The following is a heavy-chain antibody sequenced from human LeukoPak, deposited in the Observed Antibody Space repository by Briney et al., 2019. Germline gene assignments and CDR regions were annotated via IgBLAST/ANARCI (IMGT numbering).Heavy chain of an antibody. CDR3: ARDLSPGEDFDY. CDR1: GYTFTGYY. D-gene: IGHD7-27*01. V-gene: IGHV1-2*06. Sequence: ASVKVSCTASGYTFTGYYMHWVRQAPGQGLEWMGRINPNSGGTNYAQKFQGRVTMTRDTSISTAYMELSRLRSDDTAVYYCARDLSPGEDFDYWGQGTLVTVSS. J-gene: IGHJ4*02. CDR2: INPNSGGT.